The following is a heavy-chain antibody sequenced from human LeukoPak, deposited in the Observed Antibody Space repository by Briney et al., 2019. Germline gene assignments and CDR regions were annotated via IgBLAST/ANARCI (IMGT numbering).Heavy chain of an antibody. CDR3: ARTLVGGTNWFDP. V-gene: IGHV3-7*01. CDR1: GFTFSSYS. CDR2: INRDGNEK. Sequence: PGGSLRLSCAASGFTFSSYSMNWVRQAPGKGLEWVANINRDGNEKYYVDSVRGRFTISRDNAKNSLYLQVNRLRAEDTAVYYCARTLVGGTNWFDPWGQGTLVTVSS. J-gene: IGHJ5*02. D-gene: IGHD1-26*01.